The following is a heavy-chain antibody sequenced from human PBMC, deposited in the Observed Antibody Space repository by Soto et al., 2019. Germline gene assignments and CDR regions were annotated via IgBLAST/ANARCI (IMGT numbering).Heavy chain of an antibody. J-gene: IGHJ4*02. CDR3: ARSKLGIYAGYFDY. D-gene: IGHD1-26*01. CDR2: FYSGGST. CDR1: GGSISSRDYY. V-gene: IGHV4-39*01. Sequence: SETLSLTCTVSGGSISSRDYYWGWIRQPPGKGLEWLGFFYSGGSTYHNPSLKSRGTISADTPKNQFSLKLSSVTAADTAVYYCARSKLGIYAGYFDYWGQGILVTVSS.